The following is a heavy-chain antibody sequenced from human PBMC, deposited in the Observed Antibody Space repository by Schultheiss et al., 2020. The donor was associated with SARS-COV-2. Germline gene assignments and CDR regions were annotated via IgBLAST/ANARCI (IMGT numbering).Heavy chain of an antibody. Sequence: SETLSLTCTVSGGSISSYYWSWIRQPPGKGLEWIGYIYYSGSTNYNPSLKSRVTILVDTSKNQFSLKLSSVTAADTAVYYCARDGGYDFWSGYRNRYYYGMEVWGQGTTVTVSS. CDR1: GGSISSYY. J-gene: IGHJ6*02. V-gene: IGHV4-59*01. D-gene: IGHD3-3*01. CDR2: IYYSGST. CDR3: ARDGGYDFWSGYRNRYYYGMEV.